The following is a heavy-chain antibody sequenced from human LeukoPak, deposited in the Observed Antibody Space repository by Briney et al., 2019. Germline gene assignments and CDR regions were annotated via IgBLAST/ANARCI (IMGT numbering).Heavy chain of an antibody. J-gene: IGHJ4*02. CDR2: INPNSGGT. CDR3: ARDTTMVRGVIKGARFDY. CDR1: GYTFTGYY. V-gene: IGHV1-2*06. Sequence: ASVKVSCKASGYTFTGYYMHWVRQAPGQGLEWMGRINPNSGGTNYAQKFQGRVTMTRDTSISTAYMELSRLRSDDTAVYYCARDTTMVRGVIKGARFDYWGQGTLVTVS. D-gene: IGHD3-10*01.